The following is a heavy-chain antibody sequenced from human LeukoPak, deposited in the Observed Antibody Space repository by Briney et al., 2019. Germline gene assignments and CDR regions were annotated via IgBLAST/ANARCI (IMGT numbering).Heavy chain of an antibody. V-gene: IGHV1-2*02. CDR3: AIGEYSSGWYFDY. D-gene: IGHD6-19*01. Sequence: ASVKVSCKASGYTFTGYYMHWVRQAPGQGLEWMGWINPNSGGTNYAQKSQGRVTMTRDTSISTAYMELSRLRSDDTAVYYCAIGEYSSGWYFDYWGQGTLVTVSS. CDR2: INPNSGGT. CDR1: GYTFTGYY. J-gene: IGHJ4*02.